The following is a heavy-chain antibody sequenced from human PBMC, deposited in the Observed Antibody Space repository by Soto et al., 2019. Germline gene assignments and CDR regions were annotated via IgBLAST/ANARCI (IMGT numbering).Heavy chain of an antibody. V-gene: IGHV1-2*04. CDR1: GYTFTGYY. Sequence: ASVKVSCKASGYTFTGYYMHWVRQAPGQGLEWMGWINPNSGGTNYAQKIQGWVTMNRDTSISTAYMELSRLRSDDTAVYYCAREPRRYCSGGSCYSRPYGMDVWGQGTTVTVSS. J-gene: IGHJ6*02. CDR3: AREPRRYCSGGSCYSRPYGMDV. D-gene: IGHD2-15*01. CDR2: INPNSGGT.